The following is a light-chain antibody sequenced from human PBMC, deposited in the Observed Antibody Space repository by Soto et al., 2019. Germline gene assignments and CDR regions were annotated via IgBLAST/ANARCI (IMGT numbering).Light chain of an antibody. Sequence: QAVVTQPPSVSGTPGQRVTISCSGSSSNIGSSYVYWYQQLPGTAPKLLIYRNNQWPSGVPDRFSGSKAGTSASLVISGLRSEDEADYYCSAWDERLSGGVFGGGTQLTVL. CDR3: SAWDERLSGGV. CDR2: RNN. V-gene: IGLV1-47*01. CDR1: SSNIGSSY. J-gene: IGLJ3*02.